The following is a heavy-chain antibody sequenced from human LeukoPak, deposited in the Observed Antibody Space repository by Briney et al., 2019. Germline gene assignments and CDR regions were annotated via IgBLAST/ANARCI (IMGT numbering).Heavy chain of an antibody. CDR2: INAGNGNT. CDR3: ARELWEQLVPDYHYGMDV. CDR1: GYTFTSYA. V-gene: IGHV1-3*01. J-gene: IGHJ6*02. Sequence: ASVKVSCKASGYTFTSYAMHWVRQAPGQRLEWMGWINAGNGNTKYSQKFQGRVTITRDTSASTAYMELSSLRSEDTAVYYCARELWEQLVPDYHYGMDVWGQGTTVTVSS. D-gene: IGHD6-6*01.